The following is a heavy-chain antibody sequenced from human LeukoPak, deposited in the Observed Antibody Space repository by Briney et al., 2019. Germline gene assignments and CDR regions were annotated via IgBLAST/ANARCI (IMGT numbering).Heavy chain of an antibody. CDR2: ISSSSSTI. V-gene: IGHV3-48*01. Sequence: PGGSLRLSCAASGFTFSSYSMNWVRQAPGKGLEWVSYISSSSSTIYYADSVKGRFTISRDNAKNSLYLQMNSLRAEDTAVYYCARVDRIAAARPWGQGTLVTVSS. J-gene: IGHJ5*02. CDR1: GFTFSSYS. CDR3: ARVDRIAAARP. D-gene: IGHD6-13*01.